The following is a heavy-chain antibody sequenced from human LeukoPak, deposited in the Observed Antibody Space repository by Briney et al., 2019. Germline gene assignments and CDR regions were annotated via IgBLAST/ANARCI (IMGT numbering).Heavy chain of an antibody. D-gene: IGHD6-19*01. CDR1: GFTFSSYG. CDR3: ATVAGTFDY. Sequence: PGRSLRLSCAASGFTFSSYGMHWVRQAPGKGLEWVAVISYDGSNKYYADSVKGRFTISRDNSKNTLYLQMNSLRAEDTAVYYCATVAGTFDYWGQGTLVTVSS. J-gene: IGHJ4*02. CDR2: ISYDGSNK. V-gene: IGHV3-30*03.